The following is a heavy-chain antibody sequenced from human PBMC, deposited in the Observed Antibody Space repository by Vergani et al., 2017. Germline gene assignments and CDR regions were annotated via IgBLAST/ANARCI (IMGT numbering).Heavy chain of an antibody. V-gene: IGHV3-48*01. CDR2: ISSSSSTI. CDR3: ARDSQHSGSYYGY. Sequence: EVQLVESGGGLVQPGGSLRLSCSASGFTFSSYAMHWVRQAPGKGLEWVSYISSSSSTIYYADSVKGRFTISRDNAKNSLYLQMNSLRAEDTAVYYCARDSQHSGSYYGYWGQGTLVTVS. CDR1: GFTFSSYA. D-gene: IGHD3-10*01. J-gene: IGHJ4*02.